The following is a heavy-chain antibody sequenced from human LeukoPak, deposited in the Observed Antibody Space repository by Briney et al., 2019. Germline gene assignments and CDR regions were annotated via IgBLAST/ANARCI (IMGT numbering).Heavy chain of an antibody. CDR3: ARGPVSIFGVHPNYYIMDV. J-gene: IGHJ6*02. V-gene: IGHV3-33*01. CDR2: VWHDGSNK. CDR1: GFTFSDYG. D-gene: IGHD3-3*01. Sequence: GRSLRLSCAASGFTFSDYGMHWVRQAPGMGLEWVAGVWHDGSNKNCAASVKGRFTISRDSSKNTLYLQMNSLRAEDTAVYYCARGPVSIFGVHPNYYIMDVWGQGTTVIVSS.